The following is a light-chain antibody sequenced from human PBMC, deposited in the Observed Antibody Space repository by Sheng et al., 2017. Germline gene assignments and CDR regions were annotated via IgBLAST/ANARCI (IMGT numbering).Light chain of an antibody. J-gene: IGKJ1*01. V-gene: IGKV1-39*01. Sequence: DIQMTQSPSSLSASVGDRVTITCRASQSISNYLNWYQQKPGKTPNLLIYAASTLQSGVPSRFSGSESGTDFILTISSLQPEDFATYYCQQSSSFPPTFGQGTKVEIK. CDR3: QQSSSFPPT. CDR1: QSISNY. CDR2: AAS.